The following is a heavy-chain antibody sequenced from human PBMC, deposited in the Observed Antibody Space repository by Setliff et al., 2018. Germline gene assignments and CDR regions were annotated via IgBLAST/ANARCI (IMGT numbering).Heavy chain of an antibody. CDR1: GGSISSYH. CDR3: ARDGPHCVTSSCPGAWFDP. Sequence: SETLSLTCTVSGGSISSYHWSWIRQPPGKGLEWIGYIQTSGTTNYNPSLKSRVTISVDTSKNQFSLRLKSVTAADTAVYYCARDGPHCVTSSCPGAWFDPWGQGILVTVSS. CDR2: IQTSGTT. J-gene: IGHJ5*02. V-gene: IGHV4-4*08. D-gene: IGHD2-2*01.